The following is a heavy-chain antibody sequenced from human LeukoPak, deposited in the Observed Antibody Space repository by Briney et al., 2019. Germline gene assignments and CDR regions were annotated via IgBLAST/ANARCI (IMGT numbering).Heavy chain of an antibody. V-gene: IGHV1-18*01. D-gene: IGHD5-18*01. CDR1: PDTFTRYG. J-gene: IGHJ4*02. Sequence: ASVKVSCTASPDTFTRYGISWVRQAPGQGLEWMGWISAYNGNTNYAQKLQGRVTMTTDTSTSTAYMELRSLRSDDTAVYYCARYRQLWAMGDYWGQGTLVTVSS. CDR3: ARYRQLWAMGDY. CDR2: ISAYNGNT.